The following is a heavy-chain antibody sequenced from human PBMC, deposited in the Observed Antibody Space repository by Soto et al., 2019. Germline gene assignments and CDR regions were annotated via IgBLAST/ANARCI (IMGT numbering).Heavy chain of an antibody. CDR1: GGSFSSYA. D-gene: IGHD3-3*01. CDR3: ARQVQSTIFGVAYYYYYGIDV. CDR2: IIPIFGTA. Sequence: AGKVCCKGSGGSFSSYAISWVRQAPGQGLEWMGGIIPIFGTANYAQKFQGRVTITADKSTSTAYMELSSLRSEDTAVYYCARQVQSTIFGVAYYYYYGIDVWGQVTTVTVSS. V-gene: IGHV1-69*06. J-gene: IGHJ6*02.